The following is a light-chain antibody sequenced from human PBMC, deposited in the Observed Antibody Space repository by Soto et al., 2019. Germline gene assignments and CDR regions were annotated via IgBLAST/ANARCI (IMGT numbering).Light chain of an antibody. CDR1: TGHRSYS. Sequence: QLVLTQSSSASASLGSSVKLTCALSTGHRSYSIAWHQQQPGKAPRYLMYLEGSGSSNRESGVPERFSGSSSGADRYLSISNLQSEDEADYYCETWDANTRVFGGGTKLIVL. CDR3: ETWDANTRV. V-gene: IGLV4-60*03. J-gene: IGLJ3*02. CDR2: LEGSGSS.